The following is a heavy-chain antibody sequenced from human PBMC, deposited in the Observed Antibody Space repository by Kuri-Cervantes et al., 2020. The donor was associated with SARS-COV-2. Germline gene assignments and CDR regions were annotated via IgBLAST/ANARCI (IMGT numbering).Heavy chain of an antibody. J-gene: IGHJ4*02. CDR3: ARGSSSTYFDY. CDR2: ISSSDDTI. D-gene: IGHD6-6*01. Sequence: GGSLRLSCAASGFTFSSYEMNWVRQAPGKGLEWVSHISSSDDTIYYTDSVKGRFTISRDNAKNSLYLQMNSLRAEDTAVYYCARGSSSTYFDYWGQGTLVTVSS. V-gene: IGHV3-48*03. CDR1: GFTFSSYE.